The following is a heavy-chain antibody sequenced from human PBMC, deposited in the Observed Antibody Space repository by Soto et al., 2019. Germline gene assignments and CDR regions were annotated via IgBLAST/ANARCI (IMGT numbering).Heavy chain of an antibody. CDR2: IYTSGST. Sequence: QVQLQESGPGLVKPSETLSLTCTVSGGFISSYYWSWIRQPAGKGLEWIGRIYTSGSTNYNPSLMSRVTMSVDTSKNQFSLKLSSVTAADTAVYYCASNSGSYPLPYFDYWGQGTLVTVSS. V-gene: IGHV4-4*07. D-gene: IGHD1-26*01. CDR3: ASNSGSYPLPYFDY. CDR1: GGFISSYY. J-gene: IGHJ4*02.